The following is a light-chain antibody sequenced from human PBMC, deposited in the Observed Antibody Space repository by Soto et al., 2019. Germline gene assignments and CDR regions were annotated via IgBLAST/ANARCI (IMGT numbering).Light chain of an antibody. CDR2: RAS. V-gene: IGKV1-5*03. Sequence: DIQMTQSPSTLSASIGDRVTITCRASESISNWLDWYQQKPGKVPKLLIYRASTLKSGVPSRFSGSGSGTEFTLTISSLQPDDFATYYCQQYNSEGTFGQGTKVEIK. J-gene: IGKJ1*01. CDR1: ESISNW. CDR3: QQYNSEGT.